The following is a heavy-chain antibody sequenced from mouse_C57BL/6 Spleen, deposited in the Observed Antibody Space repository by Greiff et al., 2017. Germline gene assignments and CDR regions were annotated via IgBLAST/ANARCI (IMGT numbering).Heavy chain of an antibody. V-gene: IGHV2-2*01. CDR1: GFSLTSYG. D-gene: IGHD1-1*01. Sequence: VQLQQSGPGLVQPSQSLSITCTVSGFSLTSYGVHWVRQSPGKGLEWLGVIWRGGSTDYDAAFISRLSISKDNSKSQVFFKMHSLQADDTAIYYCARKGPYYYGSSYRYFDVWGTGTTVTVSS. CDR3: ARKGPYYYGSSYRYFDV. CDR2: IWRGGST. J-gene: IGHJ1*03.